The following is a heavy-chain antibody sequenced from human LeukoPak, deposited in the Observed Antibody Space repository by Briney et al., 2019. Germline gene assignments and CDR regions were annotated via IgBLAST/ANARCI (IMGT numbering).Heavy chain of an antibody. CDR3: ARLYCGGDCYFSP. V-gene: IGHV4-31*03. CDR1: GGSINSDGYY. CDR2: IYYSGNT. J-gene: IGHJ5*02. Sequence: SETLSLTCTVSGGSINSDGYYWSWIRQHPGKGLEWIGYIYYSGNTYYNPSLKSRVTISVDTSKNQFSLKLSSVTAADTAVYYCARLYCGGDCYFSPWGQGTLVTVSS. D-gene: IGHD2-21*02.